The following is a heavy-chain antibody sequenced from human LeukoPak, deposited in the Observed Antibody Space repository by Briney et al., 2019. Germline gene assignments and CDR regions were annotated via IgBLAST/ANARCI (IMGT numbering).Heavy chain of an antibody. CDR1: GGTFSSYA. CDR3: ARSIAVAGIPSDY. V-gene: IGHV1-69*05. D-gene: IGHD6-19*01. Sequence: SVKVSCKASGGTFSSYAISWVRQAPGQGLEWMGGIIPIFGTASYAQKFQGRVTMTRDTSTSTVYMELSSLRSEDTAVYYCARSIAVAGIPSDYWGQGTLVTVSS. CDR2: IIPIFGTA. J-gene: IGHJ4*02.